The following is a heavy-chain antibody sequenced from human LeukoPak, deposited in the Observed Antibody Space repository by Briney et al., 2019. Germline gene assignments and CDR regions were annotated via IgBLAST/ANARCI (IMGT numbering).Heavy chain of an antibody. CDR1: GGSFSGYY. D-gene: IGHD4-23*01. J-gene: IGHJ4*02. CDR3: ARGRQYGGNIDY. Sequence: KPSETLSLTCAVYGGSFSGYYWSWIRQPPGKGLEWIGEINHSGSTNYNPSLKSRVTISVDTSKNQFSLKLSSVTAADTAVYYCARGRQYGGNIDYWGQGTLVTVSS. V-gene: IGHV4-34*01. CDR2: INHSGST.